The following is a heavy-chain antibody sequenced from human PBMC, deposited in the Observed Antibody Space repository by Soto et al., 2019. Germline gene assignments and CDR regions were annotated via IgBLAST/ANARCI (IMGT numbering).Heavy chain of an antibody. Sequence: SETLSLTCAVSGGSISSSNWWSWVRQPPGKGLEWIGEIYHSGSTNYNPSLKSRVTISVDKSKNQFSLKLSSVTAADTAVYYCARVGQLLRQDFDYWGQGTLVTVSS. CDR2: IYHSGST. CDR1: GGSISSSNW. CDR3: ARVGQLLRQDFDY. J-gene: IGHJ4*02. D-gene: IGHD4-4*01. V-gene: IGHV4-4*02.